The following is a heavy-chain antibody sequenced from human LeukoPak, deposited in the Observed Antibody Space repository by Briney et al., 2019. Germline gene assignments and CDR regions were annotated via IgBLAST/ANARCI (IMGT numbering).Heavy chain of an antibody. CDR3: TLGVGIRRFDP. D-gene: IGHD2-21*01. Sequence: SETLSLTCAVYGGSFSGYYWSWIRQPPGKGLEWIGEINHSGSTNYNPSLKSRVTISVDTSKNQFSLKLSSVTAADTAVYYCTLGVGIRRFDPWGQGTLVTVSS. CDR2: INHSGST. J-gene: IGHJ5*02. CDR1: GGSFSGYY. V-gene: IGHV4-34*01.